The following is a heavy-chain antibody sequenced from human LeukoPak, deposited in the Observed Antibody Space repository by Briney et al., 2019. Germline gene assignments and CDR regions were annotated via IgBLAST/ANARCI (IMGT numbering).Heavy chain of an antibody. CDR3: AREEYSSSSVGWFDP. CDR2: INHSGST. V-gene: IGHV4-34*01. J-gene: IGHJ5*02. CDR1: GGSFSGYY. Sequence: PSETLSLTCAVYGGSFSGYYWSWIRQPPGKGLEWIGAINHSGSTNYNPSLKSRVTISVDTSKDHFSLKLSSVTAADTAVYYCAREEYSSSSVGWFDPWGQGNLVTVSS. D-gene: IGHD6-6*01.